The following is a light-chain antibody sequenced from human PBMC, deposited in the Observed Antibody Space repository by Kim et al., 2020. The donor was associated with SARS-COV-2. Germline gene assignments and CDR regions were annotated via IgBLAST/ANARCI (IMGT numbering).Light chain of an antibody. CDR2: AAS. V-gene: IGKV1-27*01. Sequence: ASVGKRVTITWRSSNDRTNSLAWYQQKPGKVPKLLIYAASTWQSGVPARFSGSGSGTDFTLSIGSLQTEDVATYYCQKYSSAPWTFGPGTKVDIK. CDR1: NDRTNS. CDR3: QKYSSAPWT. J-gene: IGKJ1*01.